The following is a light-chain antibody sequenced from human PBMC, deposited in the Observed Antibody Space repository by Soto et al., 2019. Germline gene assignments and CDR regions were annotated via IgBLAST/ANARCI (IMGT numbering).Light chain of an antibody. Sequence: QSALTQPPSVSAAPGQKVTITCSGSTSNIGRNFISWYQQVPGTAPKLLIYDNNQRPLGIPDRFSGSKSGTSGTLDISGLQTGDEADYYCGAWDTNLGAGVFGTGTKVTV. V-gene: IGLV1-51*01. J-gene: IGLJ1*01. CDR2: DNN. CDR1: TSNIGRNF. CDR3: GAWDTNLGAGV.